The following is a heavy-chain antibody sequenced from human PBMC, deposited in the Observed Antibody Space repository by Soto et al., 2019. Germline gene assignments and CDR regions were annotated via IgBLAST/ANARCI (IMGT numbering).Heavy chain of an antibody. CDR3: AREWWAHTGKFFFDH. D-gene: IGHD2-15*01. Sequence: PGGSLRLSCTGSGFTFGDYTVSWFRQAPGKGLEWLGFIKSKAYGETIQTAASVKGRFSISRDDFRGIAYLQMNSLKTEDTAVYYCAREWWAHTGKFFFDHWGQGTLVTVSS. CDR2: IKSKAYGETI. J-gene: IGHJ4*02. V-gene: IGHV3-49*03. CDR1: GFTFGDYT.